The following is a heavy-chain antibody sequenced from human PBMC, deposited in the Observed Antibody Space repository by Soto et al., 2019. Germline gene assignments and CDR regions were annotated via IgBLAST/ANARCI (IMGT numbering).Heavy chain of an antibody. Sequence: QVQLVQSGAEVKRPGSSVKVSCKASGDTFNFYSINWVRQAPGLGLEWMGRVNPILSMSNYAQRFQGRVTRTADTSTSTAYMELSGLRSEDTAIYYCATSYGSGYRAFDFWGQGALVTVSS. CDR3: ATSYGSGYRAFDF. D-gene: IGHD3-10*01. J-gene: IGHJ4*02. CDR2: VNPILSMS. CDR1: GDTFNFYS. V-gene: IGHV1-69*04.